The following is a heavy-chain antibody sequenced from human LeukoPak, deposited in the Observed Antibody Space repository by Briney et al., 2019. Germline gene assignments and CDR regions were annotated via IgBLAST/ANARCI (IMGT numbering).Heavy chain of an antibody. Sequence: GGSLRLSCAASGFTFSSYAMSWVRQAPGKGLEWVSAISGSGGSTYYADSVKGRFTISRDNSKNTLHLQMNSLRAEDTAVYYRAKVSSGYYYNNDYWGQGTLVTVSS. D-gene: IGHD3-22*01. CDR1: GFTFSSYA. CDR2: ISGSGGST. CDR3: AKVSSGYYYNNDY. J-gene: IGHJ4*02. V-gene: IGHV3-23*01.